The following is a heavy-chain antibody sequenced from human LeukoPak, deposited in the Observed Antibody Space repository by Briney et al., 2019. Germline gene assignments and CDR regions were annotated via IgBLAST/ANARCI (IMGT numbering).Heavy chain of an antibody. Sequence: PGTSLRLSCAASGFTFSSYAMSWVRQAPGKGLEWVSAISGSGGSTYYADSVKGRFTISRDNSKNTLYLQMNSLRAEDTAVYYCAKDGLDYYDSSGYYYDKDYWGQGTLVTVSS. CDR1: GFTFSSYA. CDR3: AKDGLDYYDSSGYYYDKDY. CDR2: ISGSGGST. D-gene: IGHD3-22*01. J-gene: IGHJ4*02. V-gene: IGHV3-23*01.